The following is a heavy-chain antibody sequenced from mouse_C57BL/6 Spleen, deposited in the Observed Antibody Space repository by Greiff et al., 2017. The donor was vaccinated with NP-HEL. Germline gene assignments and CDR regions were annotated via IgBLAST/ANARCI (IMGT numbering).Heavy chain of an antibody. CDR1: GYTFTSYW. D-gene: IGHD1-1*01. CDR3: ARSIYYYGSSLYYAMDY. V-gene: IGHV1-64*01. Sequence: VQLQQPGAELVKPGASVKLSCKASGYTFTSYWMHWVKQRPGQGLEWIGMIHPNSGSTNYNEKFKSKATLTVDKSSSTAYMQLSSLTSEDAAVYYCARSIYYYGSSLYYAMDYWGQGTSVTVSS. CDR2: IHPNSGST. J-gene: IGHJ4*01.